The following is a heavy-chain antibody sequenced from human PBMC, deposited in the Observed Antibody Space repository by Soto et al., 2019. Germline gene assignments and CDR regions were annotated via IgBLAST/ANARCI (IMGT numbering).Heavy chain of an antibody. CDR1: GFSLSTSGVG. D-gene: IGHD6-19*01. CDR2: IYWDDDK. Sequence: QITLKESGPTLVKPTQTLTLTCTLSGFSLSTSGVGVGWIRQPPGKGLEWLALIYWDDDKRYSPSLKSRLTITKDTSKNQVVLTMSNMDPVDTATYYFAHDESSGWANWFDPWCQGTLVTVSS. J-gene: IGHJ5*02. V-gene: IGHV2-5*02. CDR3: AHDESSGWANWFDP.